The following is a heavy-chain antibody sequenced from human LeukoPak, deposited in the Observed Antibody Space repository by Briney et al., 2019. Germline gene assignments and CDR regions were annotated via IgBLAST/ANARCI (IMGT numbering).Heavy chain of an antibody. CDR3: ARDCSSTSCYLPSLDY. Sequence: GGSLRLSCAPSGFTFSSYWMSWVRQAPGKGLEWVANIKQDGSEKYYVDSVKGRFTISRDNAKSSLYLEMNSLRAEDTAVYYCARDCSSTSCYLPSLDYWRQGTLVTVSS. J-gene: IGHJ4*02. CDR2: IKQDGSEK. CDR1: GFTFSSYW. V-gene: IGHV3-7*01. D-gene: IGHD2-2*01.